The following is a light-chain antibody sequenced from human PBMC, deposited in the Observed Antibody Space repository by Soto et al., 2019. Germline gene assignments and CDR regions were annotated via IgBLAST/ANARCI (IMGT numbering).Light chain of an antibody. J-gene: IGKJ5*01. CDR1: QSVSSY. CDR2: DAS. Sequence: EIVLTQSPATLSSSPGERATLSCRASQSVSSYLAWYQQKPGQAPRLLIYDASNRTPGSPARFSGSGSGTDFTLTISSLEPEDFAVYYYQHRRNWPPPSFGQGTQLEIK. CDR3: QHRRNWPPPS. V-gene: IGKV3-11*01.